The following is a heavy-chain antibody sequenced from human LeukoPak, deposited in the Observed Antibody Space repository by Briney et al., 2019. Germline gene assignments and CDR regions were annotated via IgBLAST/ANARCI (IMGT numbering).Heavy chain of an antibody. CDR2: IYHSGST. D-gene: IGHD2-2*01. J-gene: IGHJ4*02. Sequence: SETLSLTCAVSGGSISSSNWWSWVRQPPGKGLEWIGEIYHSGSTNYNPSLKSRVTISVDTSKNQFSLKLSSVTTADTAVYYCARADGSTSWFDYWGQGALVIVSS. V-gene: IGHV4-4*02. CDR3: ARADGSTSWFDY. CDR1: GGSISSSNW.